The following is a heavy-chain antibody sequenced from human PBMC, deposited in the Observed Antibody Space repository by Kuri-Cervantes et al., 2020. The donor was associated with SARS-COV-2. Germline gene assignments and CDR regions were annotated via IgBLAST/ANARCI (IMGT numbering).Heavy chain of an antibody. CDR3: VRDGDHWNFDY. Sequence: GESLKISCAGSGITFASYTLTWVRQAPGKGLEWISRINPDGSYTNNADSVKGRFTLSRDNAKNMLFLQMNSLRAEDTAGYYCVRDGDHWNFDYWGQGTLVTVSS. V-gene: IGHV3-74*01. CDR1: GITFASYT. D-gene: IGHD1-1*01. CDR2: INPDGSYT. J-gene: IGHJ4*02.